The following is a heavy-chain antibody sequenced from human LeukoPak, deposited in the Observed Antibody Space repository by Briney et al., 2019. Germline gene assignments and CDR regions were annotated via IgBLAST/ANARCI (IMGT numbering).Heavy chain of an antibody. D-gene: IGHD1-1*01. J-gene: IGHJ6*02. Sequence: GGSLRLSCVGSGFTFSGQWMGWVRQAPGKGLEWVSAISDSGGGTYYADSVKGRFTISRDNSKNTLFLQMNSLRAEDTAVYYCAKGRTALYYYYGMDVWGQGTTVTVSS. CDR1: GFTFSGQW. CDR2: ISDSGGGT. V-gene: IGHV3-23*01. CDR3: AKGRTALYYYYGMDV.